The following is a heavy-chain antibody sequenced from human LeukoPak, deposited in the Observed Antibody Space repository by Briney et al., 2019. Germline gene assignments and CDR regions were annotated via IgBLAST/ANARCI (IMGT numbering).Heavy chain of an antibody. CDR2: ISWNSGSI. Sequence: GRSLRLSCAASGFTFGDYAMHWVRQAPGKGLEWVSGISWNSGSIGYADSVKGRFTISRDNAKNSLYLQMNSLRAEDTALYYCAKAYYDSSPYYFDYWGQGTLVTVSS. CDR3: AKAYYDSSPYYFDY. D-gene: IGHD3-22*01. J-gene: IGHJ4*02. V-gene: IGHV3-9*01. CDR1: GFTFGDYA.